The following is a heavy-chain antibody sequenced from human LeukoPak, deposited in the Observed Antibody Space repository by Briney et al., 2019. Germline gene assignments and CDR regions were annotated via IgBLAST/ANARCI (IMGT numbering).Heavy chain of an antibody. J-gene: IGHJ5*02. D-gene: IGHD2-15*01. CDR2: ISDDGRIK. V-gene: IGHV3-30*04. CDR3: ARAAAVSGAFRDNYFDP. CDR1: GFTFSRYD. Sequence: GGSLRLSCVASGFTFSRYDIHWVRQAPGKGLEWVAVISDDGRIKIYADSVKGRFTISRDNSKNTLYLQMNSLRPEDAAVYYCARAAAVSGAFRDNYFDPWGQGTLVTVSS.